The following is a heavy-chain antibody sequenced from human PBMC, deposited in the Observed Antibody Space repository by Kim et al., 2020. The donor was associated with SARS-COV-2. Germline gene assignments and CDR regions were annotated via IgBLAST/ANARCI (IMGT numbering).Heavy chain of an antibody. CDR3: ATGSGYDLYYYYGMDV. V-gene: IGHV3-21*01. D-gene: IGHD5-12*01. J-gene: IGHJ6*02. CDR2: ISSSSSYI. Sequence: GGSLRLSCAASGFTFSSYSMNWVRQAPGKGLEWVSSISSSSSYIYYADSVKGRFTISRDNAKNSLYLQMNSLRAEDTAVYYCATGSGYDLYYYYGMDVWGQGTTVTVSS. CDR1: GFTFSSYS.